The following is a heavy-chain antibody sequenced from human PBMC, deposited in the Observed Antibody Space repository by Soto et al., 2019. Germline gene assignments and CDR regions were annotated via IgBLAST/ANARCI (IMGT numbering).Heavy chain of an antibody. D-gene: IGHD3-3*01. Sequence: SETLSLTCTVSGGSISSGDYYWSWIRQPPGKGLEWIGYIYYSGSTYYNPSLKSRVTISVDTSKNQFSLKLNSVTAADTAVYYCASFLVDHVMSGYNGFHYWGQGTKVTVSS. J-gene: IGHJ4*02. CDR2: IYYSGST. CDR1: GGSISSGDYY. CDR3: ASFLVDHVMSGYNGFHY. V-gene: IGHV4-30-4*01.